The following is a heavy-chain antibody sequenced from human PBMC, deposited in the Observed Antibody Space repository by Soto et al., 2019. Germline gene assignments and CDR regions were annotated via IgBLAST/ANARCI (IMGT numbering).Heavy chain of an antibody. Sequence: QVTLKESGPVLVKPTDTLTLTCTVSGFSLSNARMGVSWIRQPPAKALEWLAHIFSNDEKSYSTSLNSRLTISKDTSKSQVVLTMTLMDPVDTATYYCARIIEAYCGGDCYAYYGYFDLWGRGTLVTVSS. CDR1: GFSLSNARMG. CDR2: IFSNDEK. D-gene: IGHD2-21*02. V-gene: IGHV2-26*01. CDR3: ARIIEAYCGGDCYAYYGYFDL. J-gene: IGHJ2*01.